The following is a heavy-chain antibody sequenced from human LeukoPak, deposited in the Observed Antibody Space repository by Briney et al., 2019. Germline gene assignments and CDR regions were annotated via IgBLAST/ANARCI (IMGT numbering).Heavy chain of an antibody. CDR3: ARTVAGKGNAFDI. CDR2: INSDGSTT. CDR1: GFTFGSYW. D-gene: IGHD6-19*01. Sequence: PGGSLRLSCVASGFTFGSYWIHWVRQAPGRGLVWVSRINSDGSTTSYADSVKGRFTMSRDNPKNTLYLQMNSLRAEDTAVYYCARTVAGKGNAFDIWGQGTMVTVSP. J-gene: IGHJ3*02. V-gene: IGHV3-74*01.